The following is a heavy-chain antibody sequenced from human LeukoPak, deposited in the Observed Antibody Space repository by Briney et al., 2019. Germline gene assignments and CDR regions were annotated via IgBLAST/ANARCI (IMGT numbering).Heavy chain of an antibody. Sequence: GGSLRLSCAASGFTVSSNYMTWVRQPPGKGLEWISIMFSGGITYHAASAKGRFTISRDNSKNTLYLQMNSLRPDDTAVYYCAREEMTTVGASYYFFALDVWGQGTTVTVSS. V-gene: IGHV3-66*02. J-gene: IGHJ6*02. CDR3: AREEMTTVGASYYFFALDV. D-gene: IGHD4-11*01. CDR1: GFTVSSNY. CDR2: MFSGGIT.